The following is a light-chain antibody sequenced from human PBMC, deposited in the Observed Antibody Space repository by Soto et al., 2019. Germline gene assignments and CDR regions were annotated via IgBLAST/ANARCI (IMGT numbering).Light chain of an antibody. CDR3: QQYDTYPLT. CDR1: QSINNW. CDR2: DAS. V-gene: IGKV1-5*01. Sequence: DVPMTQSPSSLSASVGDRVTITCRASQSINNWLAWYQQKPGKAPKFLIYDASTLETGVPSRFSGSASGTEFTLTISGLQPEDAASYYCQQYDTYPLTFGGGTRVELK. J-gene: IGKJ4*01.